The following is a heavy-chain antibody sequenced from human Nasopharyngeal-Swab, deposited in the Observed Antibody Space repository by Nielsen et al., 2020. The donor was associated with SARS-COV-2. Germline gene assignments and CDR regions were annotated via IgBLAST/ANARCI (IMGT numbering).Heavy chain of an antibody. V-gene: IGHV4-30-2*01. CDR3: AREGYCSGGGCYSDNTFDI. D-gene: IGHD2-15*01. Sequence: SHPLSPTCVVPGESISNGGYAWNWIRQPPGKGLQCIAYIFHTRVTHYNPSLNSRVSMSIDRSKNHFSLRLTSMSAANTAVYYCAREGYCSGGGCYSDNTFDIWGQGTMVTVSS. CDR2: IFHTRVT. CDR1: GESISNGGYA. J-gene: IGHJ3*02.